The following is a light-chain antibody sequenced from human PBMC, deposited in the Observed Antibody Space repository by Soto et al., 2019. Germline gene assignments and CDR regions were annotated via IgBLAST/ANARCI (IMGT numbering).Light chain of an antibody. V-gene: IGKV3-20*01. Sequence: EIVLTQSPGTLSLSPGERATLSCKASQSVSSSYLAWYRQKPGQAPRLLIHGASSRATGIPDRFSGSGSGTDFTLTISRLEPEDFAVYYCQQDGSSPSITFGQGTRLDIK. CDR1: QSVSSSY. CDR2: GAS. J-gene: IGKJ5*01. CDR3: QQDGSSPSIT.